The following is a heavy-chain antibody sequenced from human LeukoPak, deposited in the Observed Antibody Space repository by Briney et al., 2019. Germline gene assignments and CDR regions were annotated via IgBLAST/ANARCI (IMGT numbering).Heavy chain of an antibody. J-gene: IGHJ4*02. CDR2: IEEDGSAQ. V-gene: IGHV3-7*01. Sequence: SGGSLRLSCVAFGFTFSSYAMSWVRQAPGKGLEWVANIEEDGSAQYYADSVKGRFTISRDNTKNSLYLQMNSLTAEDTAMYYCAKDGDGYHNWGQGALVTVSS. CDR1: GFTFSSYA. D-gene: IGHD3-9*01. CDR3: AKDGDGYHN.